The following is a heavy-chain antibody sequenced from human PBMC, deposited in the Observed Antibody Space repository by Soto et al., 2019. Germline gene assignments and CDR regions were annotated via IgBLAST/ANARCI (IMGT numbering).Heavy chain of an antibody. V-gene: IGHV4-30-4*01. CDR3: ASGDSTMAFPYY. Sequence: SETLSLTCTVSGGSISSGDYYWTWIRQTPGRGLEYIGYINYSESTYYNPSLQSRFTISIDTSKNQFSLKLSSVTAADTAVYYCASGDSTMAFPYYWGQGTLVTVYS. J-gene: IGHJ4*02. CDR1: GGSISSGDYY. CDR2: INYSEST. D-gene: IGHD3-10*01.